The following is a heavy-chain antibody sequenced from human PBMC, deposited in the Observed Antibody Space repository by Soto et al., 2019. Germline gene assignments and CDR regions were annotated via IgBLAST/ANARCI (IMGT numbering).Heavy chain of an antibody. CDR3: ASLTGTNQSYGMDV. J-gene: IGHJ6*01. V-gene: IGHV5-51*01. CDR2: IYPGDSDT. D-gene: IGHD1-20*01. Sequence: VESVTNSCKVSGDSFTRYWLEWVRQMPGKGLEWVGIIYPGDSDTIYSPSFQGQVTISADKSISTAYLQWSSLKASDTAMYYCASLTGTNQSYGMDVWGQGTTVTVSS. CDR1: GDSFTRYW.